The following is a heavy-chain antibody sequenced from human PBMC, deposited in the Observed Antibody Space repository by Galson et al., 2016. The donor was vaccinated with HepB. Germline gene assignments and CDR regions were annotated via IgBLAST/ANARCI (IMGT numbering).Heavy chain of an antibody. J-gene: IGHJ5*02. V-gene: IGHV3-11*01. CDR1: GFTFSHYF. CDR3: ARMVPLYSGGWYVRGDGWFDP. D-gene: IGHD6-19*01. Sequence: SLRLSCAASGFTFSHYFVSWIRQAPGKGLEWVSYISGSADSRRYADSVKGRFTISRDNSKNSLYLQMNNLRAEGTAVYYCARMVPLYSGGWYVRGDGWFDPWGQGTLVTVSS. CDR2: ISGSADSR.